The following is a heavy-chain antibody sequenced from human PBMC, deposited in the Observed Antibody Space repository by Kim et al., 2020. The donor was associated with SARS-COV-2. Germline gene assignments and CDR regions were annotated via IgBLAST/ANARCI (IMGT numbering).Heavy chain of an antibody. D-gene: IGHD2-2*01. V-gene: IGHV3-30*04. Sequence: GGSLRLSCAASGFTFSSYAMHWVRQAPGKGLEWVAVISYDGSNKYYADSVKGRFTISRDNSKNTLYLQMNSLRAEDTAVYYCARTVYCSSTSCYGPNYYYYGMDVWGQGTTVTVS. CDR1: GFTFSSYA. CDR3: ARTVYCSSTSCYGPNYYYYGMDV. CDR2: ISYDGSNK. J-gene: IGHJ6*02.